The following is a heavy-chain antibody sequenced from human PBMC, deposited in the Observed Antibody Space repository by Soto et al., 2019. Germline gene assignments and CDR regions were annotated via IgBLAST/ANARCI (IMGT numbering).Heavy chain of an antibody. D-gene: IGHD2-15*01. Sequence: QVQLQESGPGLVKPSQTLSLTCTVSGGSINSGGYCWSWIRQHPGKGLEWIGCISYGGSTSYNASLQRQLTLSVDTSKYQFSLKLVSLLAAHTAVYYYSSRILVWGQGTLNTVSS. V-gene: IGHV4-31*01. J-gene: IGHJ4*02. CDR3: SSRILV. CDR1: GGSINSGGYC. CDR2: ISYGGST.